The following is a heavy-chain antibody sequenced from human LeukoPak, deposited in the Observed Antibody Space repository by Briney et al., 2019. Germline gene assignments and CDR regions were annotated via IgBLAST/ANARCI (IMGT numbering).Heavy chain of an antibody. CDR3: ARDGRIAVAAPFDY. CDR1: GFTVSSNY. Sequence: PGGSLRLSCAASGFTVSSNYMSWVRQAPGKGLEWVSVIYSGGSTYYADSVKGRFTISRDNAKNSLYLQMNSLRDEDTAVYYCARDGRIAVAAPFDYWGQGTLVTVSS. V-gene: IGHV3-66*01. D-gene: IGHD6-19*01. J-gene: IGHJ4*02. CDR2: IYSGGST.